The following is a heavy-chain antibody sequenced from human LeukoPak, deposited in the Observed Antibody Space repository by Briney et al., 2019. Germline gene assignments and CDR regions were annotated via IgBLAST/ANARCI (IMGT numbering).Heavy chain of an antibody. CDR1: GYTFTGYY. CDR3: VRGYGDYGAEYFQH. J-gene: IGHJ1*01. Sequence: ASVKVSCKASGYTFTGYYMHWVRQAPGQGLEWMGWINPNSGGTNYAQKFQGWVTMTRDTSISTAYMELSRLRSDDTAVYYCVRGYGDYGAEYFQHWGQGTLVTVSS. V-gene: IGHV1-2*04. CDR2: INPNSGGT. D-gene: IGHD4-17*01.